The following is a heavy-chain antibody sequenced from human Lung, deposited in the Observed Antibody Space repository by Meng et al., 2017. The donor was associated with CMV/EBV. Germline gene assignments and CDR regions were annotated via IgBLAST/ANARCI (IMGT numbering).Heavy chain of an antibody. Sequence: SXKASGYTLPPSSLHWVRQAPGQGLEWMGIINPSDNTTIYAQKFQGIVTMTRDTSTSTVYMELSSLRSDDTALYYCARDLGYSSSWYFQYYFDCWXKGT. V-gene: IGHV1-46*01. CDR2: INPSDNTT. CDR3: ARDLGYSSSWYFQYYFDC. D-gene: IGHD6-13*01. J-gene: IGHJ4*02. CDR1: GYTLPPSS.